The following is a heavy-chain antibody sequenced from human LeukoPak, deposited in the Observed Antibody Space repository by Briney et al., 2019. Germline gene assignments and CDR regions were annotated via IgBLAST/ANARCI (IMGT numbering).Heavy chain of an antibody. J-gene: IGHJ4*02. CDR3: ARGLIDIVATITSDY. Sequence: SETLSLTCAVSGYSISSGYYWGWIRQPPGKGLEWIGGIYLSGSTFYNPSLKSRVTISVDTSKNQFSLKPSSVTAADTAVYYCARGLIDIVATITSDYWGQGTLVTVSS. D-gene: IGHD5-12*01. CDR2: IYLSGST. V-gene: IGHV4-38-2*01. CDR1: GYSISSGYY.